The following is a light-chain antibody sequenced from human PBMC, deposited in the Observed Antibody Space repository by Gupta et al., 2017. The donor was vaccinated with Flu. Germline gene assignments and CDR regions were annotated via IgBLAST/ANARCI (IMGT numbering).Light chain of an antibody. CDR2: WAS. J-gene: IGKJ3*01. Sequence: DLVMTQSPHSLAVFPGERATINCKSSQSVLYSSNNKIYLAWYQQKPGQPPKLLIYWASTRESGVPDRFSGSGSGTDFTLTISSLQAEDVAVYYCQQYFSSPFTFGPGTKVDIK. CDR3: QQYFSSPFT. CDR1: QSVLYSSNNKIY. V-gene: IGKV4-1*01.